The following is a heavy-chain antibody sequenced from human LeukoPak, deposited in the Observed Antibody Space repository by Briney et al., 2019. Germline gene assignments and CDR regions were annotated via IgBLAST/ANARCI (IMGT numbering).Heavy chain of an antibody. D-gene: IGHD6-25*01. J-gene: IGHJ5*02. CDR2: IYSGGST. CDR3: ARDKAASPNNWLDP. CDR1: GFTLSSNY. Sequence: GGSLRLSCAASGFTLSSNYMSWVRQAPGKGLEWVSIIYSGGSTYYADSVKGRFTISRDNSKNTLYLQMNSLRAEDTAVYYCARDKAASPNNWLDPWGQGTLVTVSS. V-gene: IGHV3-66*01.